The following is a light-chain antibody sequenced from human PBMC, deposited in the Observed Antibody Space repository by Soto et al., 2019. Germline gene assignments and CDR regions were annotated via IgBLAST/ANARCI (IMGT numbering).Light chain of an antibody. V-gene: IGLV1-44*01. CDR1: SSNIGSNT. Sequence: QSVLTQPPSASGTPGQRVTIACAGSSSNIGSNTVNWYHQHPGTAPKLLISNNNQRPSGVPDRFSGSKSGTSASLAISGLQSEDEADYDCAAWDDGLNGVLFGGGTKLTVL. CDR3: AAWDDGLNGVL. J-gene: IGLJ3*02. CDR2: NNN.